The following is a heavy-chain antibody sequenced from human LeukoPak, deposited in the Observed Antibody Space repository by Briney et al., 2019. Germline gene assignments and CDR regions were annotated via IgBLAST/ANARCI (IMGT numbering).Heavy chain of an antibody. CDR2: INGSSSDT. V-gene: IGHV3-11*03. CDR3: ARRGTTYCTVDSCHPNWFAP. J-gene: IGHJ5*02. Sequence: GESLKISCSASGFTFSDYYMTWIRQAPGRGLEWISYINGSSSDTKYADSVKGRFTISRDNAKNSLYLLMNSLRAEDTAVYYCARRGTTYCTVDSCHPNWFAPWGQGTLVTVSS. CDR1: GFTFSDYY. D-gene: IGHD2-15*01.